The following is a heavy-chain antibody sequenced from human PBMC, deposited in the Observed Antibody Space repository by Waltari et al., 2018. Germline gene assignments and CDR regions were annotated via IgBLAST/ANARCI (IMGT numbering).Heavy chain of an antibody. CDR1: GGTFSSYA. V-gene: IGHV1-69*04. J-gene: IGHJ4*02. D-gene: IGHD6-19*01. CDR3: ARDRLVVAGNLYFDY. CDR2: IIPILGIA. Sequence: QVQLVQSGAEVKKPGSSVKVSCKASGGTFSSYAISWVRQAPGQGLEWMGGIIPILGIANYAQKFQGRVTITADEATSTAYMELSSLRSEDTAVYYWARDRLVVAGNLYFDYWGQGTLVTVSS.